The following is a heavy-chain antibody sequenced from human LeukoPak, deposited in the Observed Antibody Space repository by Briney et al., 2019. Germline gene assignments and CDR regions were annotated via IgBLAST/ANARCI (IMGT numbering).Heavy chain of an antibody. D-gene: IGHD3-22*01. V-gene: IGHV3-7*01. CDR1: GFTFSSYW. CDR3: ARDRHYYDVADGMDV. CDR2: IKQDGSEK. Sequence: GGSLRLSCAASGFTFSSYWMSWVRQAPGKGLEWVANIKQDGSEKYYVDSVKGRFTISRDNAKNSLYLQMNSLRAEDTAVYYCARDRHYYDVADGMDVWGQGTTVTVSS. J-gene: IGHJ6*02.